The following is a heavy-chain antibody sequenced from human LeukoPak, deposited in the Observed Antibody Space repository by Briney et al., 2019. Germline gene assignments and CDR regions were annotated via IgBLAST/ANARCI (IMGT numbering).Heavy chain of an antibody. CDR2: IYHSGSA. V-gene: IGHV4-4*02. Sequence: PSETLSLTCTFSGGSISSSSWWNWVRQPPGKGLEWIGEIYHSGSATYSPSLRSRVTMSVDKSENQFSLNLTSVTAADTAVYYCARRPPSMVVDYWSPGTLVTVSS. CDR3: ARRPPSMVVDY. D-gene: IGHD2-2*01. J-gene: IGHJ4*02. CDR1: GGSISSSSW.